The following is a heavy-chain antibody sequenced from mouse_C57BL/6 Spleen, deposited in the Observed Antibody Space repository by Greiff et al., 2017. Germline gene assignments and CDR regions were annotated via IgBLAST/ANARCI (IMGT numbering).Heavy chain of an antibody. CDR3: ARSGGLRTLGYFDY. D-gene: IGHD2-4*01. Sequence: QVQLQQSGAELARPGASVTMSCKASGYTFTSYTMHWVKQGPGQGLEWIGYINPSSGYTKYNQKFKDKATLTADKYSSTAYMQLRSLTSEDSAVYYCARSGGLRTLGYFDYWGQGTTLTVSS. CDR1: GYTFTSYT. V-gene: IGHV1-4*01. J-gene: IGHJ2*01. CDR2: INPSSGYT.